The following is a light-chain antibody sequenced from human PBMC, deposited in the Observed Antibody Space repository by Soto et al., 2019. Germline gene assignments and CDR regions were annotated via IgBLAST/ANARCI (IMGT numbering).Light chain of an antibody. Sequence: EIVMTQSPATLSVSPGERATLSCRASQSLRSNLAWYQHKPGQAPRLLIYGTSTRATGIPATFSGGGSGTEFTLTISSLQSEDFAVYYCQQYDYWPWTFGRGTKV. J-gene: IGKJ1*01. V-gene: IGKV3-15*01. CDR3: QQYDYWPWT. CDR1: QSLRSN. CDR2: GTS.